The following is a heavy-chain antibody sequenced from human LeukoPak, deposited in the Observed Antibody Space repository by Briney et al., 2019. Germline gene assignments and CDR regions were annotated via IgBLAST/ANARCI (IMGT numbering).Heavy chain of an antibody. CDR3: ATTDEGADAFDI. Sequence: ASVKVSCKASGYTFTSYGISWVRQAPGQGLEWMGWISAYNGNTNYAQKLQGRVTMTTDTSTSTAYMELRSLRSDDTAVYYCATTDEGADAFDIWGQGTMVTVSS. CDR2: ISAYNGNT. J-gene: IGHJ3*02. D-gene: IGHD1-26*01. CDR1: GYTFTSYG. V-gene: IGHV1-18*01.